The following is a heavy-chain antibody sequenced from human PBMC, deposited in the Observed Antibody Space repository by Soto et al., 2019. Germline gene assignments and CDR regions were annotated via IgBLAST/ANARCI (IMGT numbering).Heavy chain of an antibody. CDR1: SGPDRSHN. V-gene: IGHV4-59*08. CDR3: ARRIVATETFDY. CDR2: VYYTGDT. Sequence: PSETLSLTCTVSSGPDRSHNWGWIRQPPGRGLEWIGYVYYTGDTAYNPSLRGRVTISADTTTNDISLTLNSVTAADTAVYYCARRIVATETFDYCGQGTLVTVSS. J-gene: IGHJ4*02. D-gene: IGHD5-12*01.